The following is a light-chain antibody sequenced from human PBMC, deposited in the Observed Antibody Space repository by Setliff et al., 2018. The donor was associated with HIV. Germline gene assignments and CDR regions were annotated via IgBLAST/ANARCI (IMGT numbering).Light chain of an antibody. CDR2: EVS. Sequence: QSVLTQPPSASGPPGQSVTISCTGTSSDIGGYKYVSWYQQHPGKAPKLMMYEVSKRPSGVPDRFSGSKSGNTASLTVSGLQAEDEADYYCSSYGGYNNVVFGGGTKVTVL. CDR3: SSYGGYNNVV. CDR1: SSDIGGYKY. V-gene: IGLV2-8*01. J-gene: IGLJ2*01.